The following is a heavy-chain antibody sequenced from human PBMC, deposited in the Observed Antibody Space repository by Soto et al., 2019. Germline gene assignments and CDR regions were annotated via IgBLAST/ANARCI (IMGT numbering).Heavy chain of an antibody. J-gene: IGHJ4*02. Sequence: PSETLSLTCTVSGGSLSSYDWTWIRQSPGKGLEWSGYVYFSGTTNYNPSLKSRVTMSLDTSKNQFSLKLSSVTAADTAVYYCARNVVVVAAGSRNFDYWGQGTLVNVSS. CDR2: VYFSGTT. V-gene: IGHV4-59*12. CDR3: ARNVVVVAAGSRNFDY. D-gene: IGHD2-15*01. CDR1: GGSLSSYD.